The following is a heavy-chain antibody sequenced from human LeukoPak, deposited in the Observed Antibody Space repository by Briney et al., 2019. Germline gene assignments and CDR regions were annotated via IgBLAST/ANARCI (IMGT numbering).Heavy chain of an antibody. J-gene: IGHJ3*02. CDR3: ASGDSSGYHSPFNI. CDR2: IDRDGSSP. CDR1: GFNFNTYW. D-gene: IGHD3-22*01. V-gene: IGHV3-74*01. Sequence: GGSLRLSCAASGFNFNTYWMHWVRQDPGKGLVWVSRIDRDGSSPSYADSVKGQFTISRDNTKNTLFLQMNSLRVEDTAVYYCASGDSSGYHSPFNIWGQGTMVTVSS.